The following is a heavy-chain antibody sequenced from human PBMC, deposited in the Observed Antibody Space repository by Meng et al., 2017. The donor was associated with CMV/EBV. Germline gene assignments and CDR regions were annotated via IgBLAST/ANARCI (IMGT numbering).Heavy chain of an antibody. Sequence: LGLSCAASGFTFSSYAMHWVRQAPGKGLEWVAVISYDGSNKYYADSVKGRFTISRDNSKNTLYLQMDSLRVEDTAVYYCARGSALNSNWGQGTLVTVSS. CDR1: GFTFSSYA. CDR3: ARGSALNSN. D-gene: IGHD2-21*01. CDR2: ISYDGSNK. J-gene: IGHJ4*02. V-gene: IGHV3-30*04.